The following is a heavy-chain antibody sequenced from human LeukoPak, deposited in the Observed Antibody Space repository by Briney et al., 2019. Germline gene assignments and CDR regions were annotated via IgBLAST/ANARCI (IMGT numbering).Heavy chain of an antibody. CDR3: ARDSLGYCSSTSCYSQH. CDR2: IIPIFGTA. CDR1: GGTFSSYA. D-gene: IGHD2-2*02. J-gene: IGHJ1*01. V-gene: IGHV1-69*05. Sequence: VASVKVSCKASGGTFSSYAISWVRQAPGQGLEWMGGIIPIFGTANYAQKFQGRVTITTDESTSTAYMELSSLRSEDTAVYYCARDSLGYCSSTSCYSQHWGQGTLVTVSS.